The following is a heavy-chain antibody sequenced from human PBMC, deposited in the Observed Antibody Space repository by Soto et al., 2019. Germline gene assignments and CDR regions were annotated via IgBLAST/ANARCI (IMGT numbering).Heavy chain of an antibody. J-gene: IGHJ4*02. D-gene: IGHD3-22*01. CDR3: ARALSHTYYYDSSGYFFVALDY. CDR2: MSPYSGNT. CDR1: GYTFTSYD. Sequence: GASVKVSCKASGYTFTSYDINWVRQATGQGLEWMGWMSPYSGNTNYAQKLQGRVTMTTDTSTSTAYMELRSLRSDDTAVYYCARALSHTYYYDSSGYFFVALDYWGQGTLVTVSS. V-gene: IGHV1-18*01.